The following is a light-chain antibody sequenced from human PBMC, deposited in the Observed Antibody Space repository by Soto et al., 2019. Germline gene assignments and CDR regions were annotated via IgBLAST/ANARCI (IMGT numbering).Light chain of an antibody. J-gene: IGLJ2*01. CDR1: TSNIGNNF. CDR3: GTWDNSLSAV. CDR2: ENN. Sequence: QSVLTQPPSVSAAPGQTVTISCSGSTSNIGNNFVSWYQHLPGTAPKLLIYENNKRPSGIPDRFSGSKSGTSATLGITGLQTGDEADYYCGTWDNSLSAVFGGGTKLTVL. V-gene: IGLV1-51*02.